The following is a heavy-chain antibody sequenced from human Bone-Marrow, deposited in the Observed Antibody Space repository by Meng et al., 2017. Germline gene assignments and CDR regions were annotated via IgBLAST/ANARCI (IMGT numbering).Heavy chain of an antibody. J-gene: IGHJ4*02. CDR1: GGSFSGYY. CDR3: ARGRVFRRTIFGVVIFDY. V-gene: IGHV4-34*01. D-gene: IGHD3-3*01. Sequence: QVQQWGAGLLEPSGALLRTCAFYGGSFSGYYWSWIRQPPGKGLELIGEINHSGSTNYNPSLKSRVTISVDTSKNQFSLKLSSVTAADTAVYYCARGRVFRRTIFGVVIFDYWGQGTLVTVSS. CDR2: INHSGST.